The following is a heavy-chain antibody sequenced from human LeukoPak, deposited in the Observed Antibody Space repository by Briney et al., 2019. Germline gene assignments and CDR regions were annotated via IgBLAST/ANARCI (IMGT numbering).Heavy chain of an antibody. D-gene: IGHD3-22*01. V-gene: IGHV3-48*04. CDR2: ISSSGSTI. CDR1: GFTFSNAW. CDR3: ARDSVYYYDSSGYYRFAEYFQH. Sequence: GGSLRLSCAASGFTFSNAWMNWVRQAPGKGLEWVSYISSSGSTIYYADPVKGRFTISRDNAKNSLYLQMNSLRAEDTAVYYCARDSVYYYDSSGYYRFAEYFQHWGQGTLVTVSS. J-gene: IGHJ1*01.